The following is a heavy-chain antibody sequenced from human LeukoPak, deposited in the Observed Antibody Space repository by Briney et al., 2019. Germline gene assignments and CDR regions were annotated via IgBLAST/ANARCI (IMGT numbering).Heavy chain of an antibody. CDR2: INHSGST. V-gene: IGHV4-34*01. D-gene: IGHD5-24*01. J-gene: IGHJ5*02. Sequence: PSETLSLTCAVYGGSFSGYYWSWIRQPLGKGLEWIGEINHSGSTNYNPSLKSRVTISVDTSKNQFSLKVSSLTAADTAVYHCARHTAEKYNWYDRWGQGTLVTVSS. CDR3: ARHTAEKYNWYDR. CDR1: GGSFSGYY.